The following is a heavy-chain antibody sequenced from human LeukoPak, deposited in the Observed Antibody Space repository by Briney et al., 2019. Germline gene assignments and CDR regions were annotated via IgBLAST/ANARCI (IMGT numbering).Heavy chain of an antibody. CDR2: INLNSGGT. J-gene: IGHJ4*02. CDR1: GYTFTGYY. D-gene: IGHD6-19*01. CDR3: ARGIAVAGTSIDY. Sequence: GASVKVSCKASGYTFTGYYMHRVRQAPGQGLEWMRWINLNSGGTNYAQKFQGRVTMTRDTSISTAYMELSRLRSDDTAVYYCARGIAVAGTSIDYWGQGTLVTVSS. V-gene: IGHV1-2*02.